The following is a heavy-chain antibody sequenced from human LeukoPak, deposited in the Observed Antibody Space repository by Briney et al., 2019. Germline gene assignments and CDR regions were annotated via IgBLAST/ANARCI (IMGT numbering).Heavy chain of an antibody. V-gene: IGHV3-23*01. CDR1: GFTFSSHA. D-gene: IGHD1-26*01. CDR2: LIENGATT. CDR3: VKDYQVGNSPAFGDY. J-gene: IGHJ4*02. Sequence: SGGSLRLSCAASGFTFSSHAMSWVRRPPGKGLGWVSVLIENGATTYYADSVKGRFTISRDNSRNTMYLQMNSLRVEDTAVYYCVKDYQVGNSPAFGDYWGQGTLVTISS.